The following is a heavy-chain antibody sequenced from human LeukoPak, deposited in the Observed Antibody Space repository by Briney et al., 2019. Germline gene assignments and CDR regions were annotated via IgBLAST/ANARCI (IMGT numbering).Heavy chain of an antibody. CDR3: TKGLYGWGSSPDF. CDR1: GFTFRKYA. D-gene: IGHD3-10*01. CDR2: INDSGSST. J-gene: IGHJ4*02. V-gene: IGHV3-23*01. Sequence: GGSLRLSCAASGFTFRKYAMTWVRQAPGKGLEWVSGINDSGSSTYYTDSVKGRFTISRDNAKNTVYLQMNNLRVEDMAVYYCTKGLYGWGSSPDFWGQGTLVTVSS.